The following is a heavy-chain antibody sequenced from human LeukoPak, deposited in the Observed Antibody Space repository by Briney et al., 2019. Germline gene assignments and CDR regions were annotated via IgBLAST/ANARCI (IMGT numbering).Heavy chain of an antibody. CDR3: ASEAVWNWFDP. CDR1: GYTFTHYP. Sequence: GASVKVSCKASGYTFTHYPINWVRQAPGQGLEWMGWINTKTGNPTYARGFAGRFVFSLDTSVSTAYLQISSLKAEDTAVYYCASEAVWNWFDPWGQGTLVTASS. CDR2: INTKTGNP. D-gene: IGHD2-8*01. J-gene: IGHJ5*02. V-gene: IGHV7-4-1*02.